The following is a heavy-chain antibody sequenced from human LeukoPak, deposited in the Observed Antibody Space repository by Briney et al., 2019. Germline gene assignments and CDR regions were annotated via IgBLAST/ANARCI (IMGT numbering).Heavy chain of an antibody. CDR3: ARDLRDYVWGSYRYRYYYGMDV. Sequence: SETLSLTCTVSGGSISTYYWGWIRQPPGKGLEWIGYIYYSGSTNYNPSLKSRVTISVDMSKNQFSLKLSSVTAADTAVYYCARDLRDYVWGSYRYRYYYGMDVWGQGTTVTVSS. CDR1: GGSISTYY. CDR2: IYYSGST. V-gene: IGHV4-59*01. D-gene: IGHD3-16*02. J-gene: IGHJ6*02.